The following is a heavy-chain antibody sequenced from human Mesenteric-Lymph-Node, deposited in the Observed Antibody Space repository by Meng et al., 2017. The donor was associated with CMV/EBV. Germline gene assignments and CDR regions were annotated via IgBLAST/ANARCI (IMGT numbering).Heavy chain of an antibody. CDR1: YPFTSYD. V-gene: IGHV1-8*03. D-gene: IGHD3-22*01. CDR2: MNPNSGNT. CDR3: ARGAYYYDSSAHNWFDP. J-gene: IGHJ5*02. Sequence: YPFTSYDINGVRQATGQGLEWMGWMNPNSGNTGYAQKFQGRVTITRNTSISTAYMELSSLRSEDTAVYYCARGAYYYDSSAHNWFDPWGQGTLVTVSS.